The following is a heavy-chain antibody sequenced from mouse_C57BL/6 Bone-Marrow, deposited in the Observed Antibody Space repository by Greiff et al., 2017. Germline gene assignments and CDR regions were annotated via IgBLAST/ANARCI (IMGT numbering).Heavy chain of an antibody. Sequence: DVMLVESGGGLVQSGRSLRLSCATSGFTFSDFYMEWVRQAPGKGLEWIAASRNKANDYTTEYSASVKGRFIVSRDTSQSILYLQMNALRAEDTAMYYCARDENYYYAMDYWGQGTSVTVSS. V-gene: IGHV7-1*01. CDR1: GFTFSDFY. CDR2: SRNKANDYTT. J-gene: IGHJ4*01. CDR3: ARDENYYYAMDY.